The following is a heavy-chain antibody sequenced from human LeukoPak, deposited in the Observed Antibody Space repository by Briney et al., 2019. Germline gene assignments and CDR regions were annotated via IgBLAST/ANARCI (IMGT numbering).Heavy chain of an antibody. CDR3: ARDRAMRGNIVVVPAAPYYFDY. D-gene: IGHD2-2*01. CDR2: ISSSGSTI. Sequence: SGGSLRLSCAASGFTFSDYYMSWIRQAPGKGLEWVSYISSSGSTIYYADSVKGRFTISRDNAKNSLYLQMNSLRAEDTAVYYCARDRAMRGNIVVVPAAPYYFDYWGQGTLVTVSS. CDR1: GFTFSDYY. J-gene: IGHJ4*02. V-gene: IGHV3-11*04.